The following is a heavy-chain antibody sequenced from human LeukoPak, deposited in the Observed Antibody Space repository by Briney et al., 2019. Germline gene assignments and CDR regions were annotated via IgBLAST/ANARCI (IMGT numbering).Heavy chain of an antibody. J-gene: IGHJ4*02. V-gene: IGHV3-23*01. Sequence: GGSLRLSCAASGFTFTNYAMSWVRQAPGEGLEWVSTISGSGDSTYYTDSVKGRFTISRDNSKNTLFLQLNNLRGEDTAAYYCAKDPPTAGTTFDYWGQGALVTVSS. CDR1: GFTFTNYA. CDR2: ISGSGDST. D-gene: IGHD6-19*01. CDR3: AKDPPTAGTTFDY.